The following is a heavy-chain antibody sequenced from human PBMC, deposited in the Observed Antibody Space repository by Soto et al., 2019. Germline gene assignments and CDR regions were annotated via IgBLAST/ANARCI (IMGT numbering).Heavy chain of an antibody. CDR3: ARESFLEWLLFFAFDI. CDR2: TYYRSKWYN. D-gene: IGHD3-3*01. J-gene: IGHJ3*02. V-gene: IGHV6-1*01. Sequence: QVQLQQSGPGLVKPSQTLSLTCAISGDSVSSNSAAWNWIRQSPSRGLEWLGRTYYRSKWYNDYAVSVNSRITIHPDTSKNQFSLQLNSVTPEDTAVYYCARESFLEWLLFFAFDIWGQGTMVTVSS. CDR1: GDSVSSNSAA.